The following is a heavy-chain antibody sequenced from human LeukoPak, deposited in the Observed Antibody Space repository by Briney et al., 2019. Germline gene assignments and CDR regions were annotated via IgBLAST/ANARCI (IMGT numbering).Heavy chain of an antibody. CDR3: ARDIAYDSSGYYSPHFDY. CDR2: ISGSGGDT. Sequence: GGALRHSCASTGFTFSNYAMNWVRQAPGKGLEWVSAISGSGGDTYYADAVKGRFTISRANSKNTMYLQMNSLRAEDTAVYYCARDIAYDSSGYYSPHFDYWGQGTLVTVSS. CDR1: GFTFSNYA. V-gene: IGHV3-23*01. D-gene: IGHD3-22*01. J-gene: IGHJ4*02.